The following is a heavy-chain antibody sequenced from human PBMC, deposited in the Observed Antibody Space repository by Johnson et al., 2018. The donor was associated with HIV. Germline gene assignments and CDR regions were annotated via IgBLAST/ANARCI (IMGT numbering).Heavy chain of an antibody. CDR2: ISWNSGSI. Sequence: VQLVESGGGLVQPGGSLRLSCAASGFTFDDYAMHWVRQAPGKGLEWVSGISWNSGSIDYADSVKGRFTISRDNSKNTLYLQMNSLRAEDTAVYYCAKERQLGDAFDIWGQGTMVTVSS. CDR3: AKERQLGDAFDI. CDR1: GFTFDDYA. V-gene: IGHV3-9*01. D-gene: IGHD6-6*01. J-gene: IGHJ3*02.